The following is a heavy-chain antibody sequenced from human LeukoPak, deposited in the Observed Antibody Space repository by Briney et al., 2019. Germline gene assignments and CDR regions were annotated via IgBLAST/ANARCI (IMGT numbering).Heavy chain of an antibody. D-gene: IGHD6-6*01. CDR2: ISGSGGST. V-gene: IGHV3-23*01. Sequence: GGSLRLSCAASGFTFGSYVMSWVRQAPGKGLEWVSTISGSGGSTYYTDFVKGRFTISRDNSKNTLYLQMNSLRAEDTAVYYCARDQSIASGDYYYGMDVWGQGTTVTVSS. CDR3: ARDQSIASGDYYYGMDV. J-gene: IGHJ6*02. CDR1: GFTFGSYV.